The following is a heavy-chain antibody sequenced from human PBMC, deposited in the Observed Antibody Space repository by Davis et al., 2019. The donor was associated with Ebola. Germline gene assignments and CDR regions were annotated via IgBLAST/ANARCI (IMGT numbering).Heavy chain of an antibody. D-gene: IGHD2-2*01. CDR1: RFTFSSYW. J-gene: IGHJ6*02. CDR3: TMNIPAAMGGMDV. V-gene: IGHV3-73*01. CDR2: IRSKANSYAT. Sequence: GESLKISCAASRFTFSSYWMHWVRQASGKGLEWVGRIRSKANSYATAYAASVKGRFTISRDDSKNTAYLQMNSLKTEDTAVYYCTMNIPAAMGGMDVWGQGTTVTVSS.